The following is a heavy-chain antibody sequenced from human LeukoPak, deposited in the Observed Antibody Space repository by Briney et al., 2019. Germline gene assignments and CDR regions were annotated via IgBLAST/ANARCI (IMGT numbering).Heavy chain of an antibody. Sequence: PGGSLSLSCAASGFTFSSYSMNWVRQAPGKGLEWVSSISSSSSYIYYADSVKGRSTIFSDNARNSLYLQMNSLRAEDTAVYYCIREQLVREGEYFYYYMDIWGKGTTVTVSS. D-gene: IGHD6-6*01. CDR3: IREQLVREGEYFYYYMDI. CDR2: ISSSSSYI. V-gene: IGHV3-21*01. J-gene: IGHJ6*03. CDR1: GFTFSSYS.